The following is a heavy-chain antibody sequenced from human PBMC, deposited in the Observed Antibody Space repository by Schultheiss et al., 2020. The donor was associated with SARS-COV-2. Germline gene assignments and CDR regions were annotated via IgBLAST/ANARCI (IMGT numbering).Heavy chain of an antibody. CDR3: ARAGDTTPYLDY. CDR2: TWYDGSNK. CDR1: GFTFSSYG. Sequence: GGSLRLSCVASGFTFSSYGMYWVRQAPGKGLDWVAVTWYDGSNKYYADSVKGRFTISRDNSKNTLYLQMNSLRAEDTAVYYCARAGDTTPYLDYWGQGTLVTVSS. V-gene: IGHV3-33*07. J-gene: IGHJ4*02. D-gene: IGHD1-26*01.